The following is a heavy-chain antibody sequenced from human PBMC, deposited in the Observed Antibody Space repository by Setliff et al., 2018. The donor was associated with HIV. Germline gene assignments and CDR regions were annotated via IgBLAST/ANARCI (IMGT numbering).Heavy chain of an antibody. Sequence: ASVKVSCKASAFTFNIYAIHWVRQAPGQGLEWMGYIDANTGIPTYAQALSGRFVFSLDTSVTTAYLQISSLTAEDTAVYYCGVGAFEGHSYGWVERYFDYWGQGTLVTVSS. CDR1: AFTFNIYA. V-gene: IGHV7-4-1*02. J-gene: IGHJ4*02. CDR3: GVGAFEGHSYGWVERYFDY. CDR2: IDANTGIP. D-gene: IGHD5-18*01.